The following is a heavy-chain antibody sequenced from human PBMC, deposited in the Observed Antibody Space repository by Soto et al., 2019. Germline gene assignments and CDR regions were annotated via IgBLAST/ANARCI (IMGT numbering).Heavy chain of an antibody. CDR1: GFTFSSYG. D-gene: IGHD3-10*01. Sequence: GGSLRLSCAASGFTFSSYGMHWVRQAPGKGLEWVAVISYDGSNKYYAESMKGRFTISRDNSKNTLYLQMNNLRAEDTALYYCAKAHRLWFGELLGPFDPWGQGTLVTVSS. CDR2: ISYDGSNK. CDR3: AKAHRLWFGELLGPFDP. J-gene: IGHJ5*02. V-gene: IGHV3-30*18.